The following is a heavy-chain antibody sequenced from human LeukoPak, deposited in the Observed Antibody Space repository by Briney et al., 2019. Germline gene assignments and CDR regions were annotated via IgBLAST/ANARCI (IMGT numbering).Heavy chain of an antibody. CDR3: ARAPSYSSPADGYGMDV. D-gene: IGHD4-11*01. V-gene: IGHV3-66*01. Sequence: PGGSLRLSCAASGFTVSSNYMSWVRQAPGKGLEWVSVIYSGGSTYYADSVKGRFTISRDNSKNTLYLQMNSLRAEDTAVYYCARAPSYSSPADGYGMDVWGQGTAVTVSS. CDR1: GFTVSSNY. J-gene: IGHJ6*02. CDR2: IYSGGST.